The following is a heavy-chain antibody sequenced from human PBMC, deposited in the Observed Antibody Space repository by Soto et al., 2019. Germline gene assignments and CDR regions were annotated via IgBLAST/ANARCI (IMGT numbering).Heavy chain of an antibody. D-gene: IGHD6-13*01. CDR2: INPNSGDT. Sequence: ASVKVSCKASGYTFIGYYMHWVRQAPGQGLEWMGWINPNSGDTNYAEKFQGRVTMTRDTSISTAYMELSRLRSDDTAVYYCASFYSSSRGEHHSYGMDVWGQGTTVTVSS. CDR1: GYTFIGYY. CDR3: ASFYSSSRGEHHSYGMDV. V-gene: IGHV1-2*02. J-gene: IGHJ6*02.